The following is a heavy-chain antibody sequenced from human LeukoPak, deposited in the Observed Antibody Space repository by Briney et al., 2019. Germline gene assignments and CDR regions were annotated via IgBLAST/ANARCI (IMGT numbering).Heavy chain of an antibody. CDR1: GGSISNDDYS. J-gene: IGHJ5*02. CDR3: ARAAKKGYCSSTSCNNWFDP. CDR2: IYYSGST. D-gene: IGHD2-2*01. V-gene: IGHV4-30-4*07. Sequence: SETLSLTCAVSGGSISNDDYSWSWIRQPPGKALEWIGYIYYSGSTYYNPSLKSRVTISVDTSKNQFSLKLSSVTAADTAVYYCARAAKKGYCSSTSCNNWFDPWGQGTLVTVSS.